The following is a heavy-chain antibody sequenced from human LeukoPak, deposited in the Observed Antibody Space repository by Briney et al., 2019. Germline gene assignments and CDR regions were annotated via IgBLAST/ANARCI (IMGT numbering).Heavy chain of an antibody. J-gene: IGHJ4*02. D-gene: IGHD1-26*01. V-gene: IGHV3-23*01. CDR2: ITGSAGST. Sequence: GGSLRLSCAASGFTFSSYALSWVRQAPGKGLEWVSSITGSAGSTYYADSMKGRFSISRDNSKNTLYLQMNSLRAEDTAVYYCAKVGSERRLNGNVDYWGQGTLVTVSS. CDR3: AKVGSERRLNGNVDY. CDR1: GFTFSSYA.